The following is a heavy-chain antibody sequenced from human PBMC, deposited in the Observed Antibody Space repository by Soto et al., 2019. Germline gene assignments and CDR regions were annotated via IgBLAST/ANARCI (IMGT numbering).Heavy chain of an antibody. CDR1: GFTFSSYA. Sequence: GGSLRLSCAASGFTFSSYAMTWVRQAAGKGLEWVSAISDNGGGTYYADSVKGRFTTSRDNPKNTLYLQMNSLRVEDTAVYYCAKDPNGDYIGAFDMWGQGTTVTVSS. CDR3: AKDPNGDYIGAFDM. J-gene: IGHJ3*02. CDR2: ISDNGGGT. V-gene: IGHV3-23*01. D-gene: IGHD4-17*01.